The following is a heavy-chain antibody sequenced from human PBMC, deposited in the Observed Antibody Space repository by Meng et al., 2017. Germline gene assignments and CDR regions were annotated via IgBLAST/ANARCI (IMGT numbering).Heavy chain of an antibody. Sequence: VQLGEAGGGLVQPGRSLRFSLAASGFTFSSYAMHWVRQAPGKGLEWVAVISYDGSNKYYADSVKGRFTISRDNSKNTLYLQMNSLRAEDTAVYYCARDRSMGGASDDYWGQGTLVTVSS. CDR1: GFTFSSYA. CDR2: ISYDGSNK. D-gene: IGHD3-16*01. J-gene: IGHJ4*02. V-gene: IGHV3-30*01. CDR3: ARDRSMGGASDDY.